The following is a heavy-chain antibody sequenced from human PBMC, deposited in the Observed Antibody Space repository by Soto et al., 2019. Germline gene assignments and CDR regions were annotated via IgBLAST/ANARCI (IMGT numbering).Heavy chain of an antibody. CDR3: AREXTIFGVVSVPYYYGMDV. Sequence: ASVKVSCKVSGYTFTSYGISWVRQAPGQGLEWMGWISAYNGNTNYAQKLQGRVTMTTDTSTSTAYMELRSLRSDDTAVYYCAREXTIFGVVSVPYYYGMDVWDQGTTVTVSS. V-gene: IGHV1-18*01. D-gene: IGHD3-3*01. CDR1: GYTFTSYG. CDR2: ISAYNGNT. J-gene: IGHJ6*02.